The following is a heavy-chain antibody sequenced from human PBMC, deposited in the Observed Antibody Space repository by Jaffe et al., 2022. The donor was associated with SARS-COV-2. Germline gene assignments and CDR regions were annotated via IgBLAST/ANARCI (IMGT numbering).Heavy chain of an antibody. CDR3: AVSSGWYFDY. D-gene: IGHD6-19*01. V-gene: IGHV3-30*03. CDR2: ISYDGSNK. J-gene: IGHJ4*02. Sequence: QVQLVESGGGVVQPGRSLRLSCAASGFTFSSYGMHWVRQAPGKGLEWVAVISYDGSNKYYADSVKGRFTISRDNSKNTLYLQMNSLRAEDTAVYYCAVSSGWYFDYWGQGTLVTVSS. CDR1: GFTFSSYG.